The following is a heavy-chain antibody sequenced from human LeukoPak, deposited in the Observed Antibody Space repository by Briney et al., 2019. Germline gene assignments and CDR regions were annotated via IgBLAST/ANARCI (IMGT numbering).Heavy chain of an antibody. CDR3: VLRIFADPYDY. Sequence: GGSLRLSCAASGFTFSNAWMSWVRQAPGKGLEWVGRIKSKTDGGTTDYAAPVKGRFTISRDNAKNTLYLQMNSLGAEDTAVYYCVLRIFADPYDYWGQGTLVTVSS. V-gene: IGHV3-15*05. CDR1: GFTFSNAW. D-gene: IGHD2-15*01. CDR2: IKSKTDGGTT. J-gene: IGHJ4*02.